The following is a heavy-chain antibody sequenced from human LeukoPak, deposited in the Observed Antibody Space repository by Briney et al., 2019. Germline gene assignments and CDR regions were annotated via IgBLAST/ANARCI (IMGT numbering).Heavy chain of an antibody. CDR1: GYTFTGYY. Sequence: ASVKVSCKASGYTFTGYYMHWVRQAPGQGLEWMGWINPNSGCTNYAQKFQGRVTMTGDTSISTAYMELSRLRSDDTAVYYCARGYYDSSGYYNGNWFDPWGQGTLVTVSS. J-gene: IGHJ5*02. CDR2: INPNSGCT. D-gene: IGHD3-22*01. CDR3: ARGYYDSSGYYNGNWFDP. V-gene: IGHV1-2*02.